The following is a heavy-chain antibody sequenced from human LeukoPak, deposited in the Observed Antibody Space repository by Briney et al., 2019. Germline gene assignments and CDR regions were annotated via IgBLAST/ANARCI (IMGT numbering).Heavy chain of an antibody. D-gene: IGHD5-18*01. J-gene: IGHJ4*02. V-gene: IGHV4-59*08. CDR3: ARHLNRGYSYGYDY. CDR1: SGSISSYY. CDR2: IYYSGST. Sequence: SETLSLTCTVSSGSISSYYWSWIRQPPGKGLEWIGYIYYSGSTNYNPSLKSRVTISVDTSKNQFSLKLSSVTAADTAVYYCARHLNRGYSYGYDYWGQGTLVTVSS.